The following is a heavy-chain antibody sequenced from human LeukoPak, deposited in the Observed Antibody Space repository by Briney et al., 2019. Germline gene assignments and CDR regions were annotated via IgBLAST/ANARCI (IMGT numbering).Heavy chain of an antibody. CDR3: ALGGRYSYGYCDY. Sequence: TGGSLRLSCAASGFTFSSYGMHWVRQAPGKGLEWVAVISYDGSNKYYADSVKGRFTISRDNSKNTLYLQMNSLRAEDTAVYYCALGGRYSYGYCDYRGQGTLVTVSS. D-gene: IGHD5-18*01. CDR1: GFTFSSYG. CDR2: ISYDGSNK. V-gene: IGHV3-30*03. J-gene: IGHJ4*02.